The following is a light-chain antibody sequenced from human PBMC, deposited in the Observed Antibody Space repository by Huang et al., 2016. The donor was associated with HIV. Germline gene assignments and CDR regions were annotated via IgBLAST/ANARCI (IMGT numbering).Light chain of an antibody. CDR2: AAS. Sequence: DIQMTQSPSSLSASVGNIFIITCRASQSISSYLNWYQQQPGKAPNLLIYAASSLQSGVPSRFSGSGSGTDFTLTIRSLQPEDFATYYCQQSYSNTFTFGAGTKVDVK. CDR3: QQSYSNTFT. J-gene: IGKJ3*01. CDR1: QSISSY. V-gene: IGKV1-39*01.